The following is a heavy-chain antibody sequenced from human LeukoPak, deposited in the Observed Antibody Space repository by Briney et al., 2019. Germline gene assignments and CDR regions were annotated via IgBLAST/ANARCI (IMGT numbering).Heavy chain of an antibody. J-gene: IGHJ1*01. Sequence: GGSLRLSCAASGFTFSSYWMHWVRQAPGKGLVWVSRIKSDGSTNYADSVKGRFTISRDNAKNTLSLQMNSLRAEDTGVYYCARAPSEIGGYYPEYFRHWGRGTLVTVS. CDR2: IKSDGST. V-gene: IGHV3-74*01. D-gene: IGHD3-22*01. CDR3: ARAPSEIGGYYPEYFRH. CDR1: GFTFSSYW.